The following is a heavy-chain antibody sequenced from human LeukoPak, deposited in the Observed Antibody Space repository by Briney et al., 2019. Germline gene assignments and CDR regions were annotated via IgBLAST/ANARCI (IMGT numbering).Heavy chain of an antibody. V-gene: IGHV3-73*01. J-gene: IGHJ4*02. CDR2: IRSKANSYAT. Sequence: QPGGSLRLSCAASGFTFSGSAMHWVRQASGKGLECVGRIRSKANSYATAYAASVKGRFTVSRDDSKNTAYLQMNSLKTEDTAVYYCTRLPIAVAGFSHSGGYFDYWGQGTLVTVSS. CDR3: TRLPIAVAGFSHSGGYFDY. D-gene: IGHD6-19*01. CDR1: GFTFSGSA.